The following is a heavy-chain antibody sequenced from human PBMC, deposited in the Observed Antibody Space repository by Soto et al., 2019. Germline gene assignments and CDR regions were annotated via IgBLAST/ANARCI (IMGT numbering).Heavy chain of an antibody. D-gene: IGHD3-9*01. V-gene: IGHV3-33*01. CDR2: IWNDGSTK. CDR1: GFTFSTYG. J-gene: IGHJ3*02. Sequence: QVQLVESGGGVVQPGRSLRLSCAASGFTFSTYGMHWVRQAPGKGLEWVAVIWNDGSTKYYADSVKGRFTISRDDSKNTRNLQMNSLRAEDTAVYYWARVLRYFDCDYALAIWGQGTMVTVP. CDR3: ARVLRYFDCDYALAI.